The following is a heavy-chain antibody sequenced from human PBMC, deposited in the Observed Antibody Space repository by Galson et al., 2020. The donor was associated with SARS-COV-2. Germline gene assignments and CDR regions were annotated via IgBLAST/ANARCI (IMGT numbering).Heavy chain of an antibody. CDR1: GFRFSDQY. V-gene: IGHV3-72*01. CDR3: ADVGSTSLNL. CDR2: LRNKGRRYST. D-gene: IGHD2-15*01. Sequence: QLGESLKISCATSGFRFSDQYMDWVRQAPGKGLEWVGRLRNKGRRYSTDYAASARGRFTISRDDSNDSLYLEMNNLKTEDTAVYYCADVGSTSLNLWGQGTMVIVSA. J-gene: IGHJ3*01.